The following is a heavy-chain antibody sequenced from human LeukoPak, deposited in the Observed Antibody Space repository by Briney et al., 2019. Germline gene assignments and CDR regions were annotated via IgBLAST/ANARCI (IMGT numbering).Heavy chain of an antibody. V-gene: IGHV4-59*01. Sequence: SSETLSLTCTVSGGSISSYYWSWIRQPPGKGLEWIGYIYYSGSTNYNPSLKSRVTISVDTSKNQFSLKLSSVTAADTAVYYCAREGDVVVPAAPDVWGKGTTVTVSS. J-gene: IGHJ6*04. CDR3: AREGDVVVPAAPDV. CDR1: GGSISSYY. CDR2: IYYSGST. D-gene: IGHD2-2*01.